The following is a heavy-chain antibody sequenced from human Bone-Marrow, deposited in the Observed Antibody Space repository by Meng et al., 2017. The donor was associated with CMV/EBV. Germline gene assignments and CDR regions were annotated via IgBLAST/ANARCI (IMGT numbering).Heavy chain of an antibody. J-gene: IGHJ6*02. V-gene: IGHV3-20*04. CDR3: ARDIRAESSGWYSLFYYYGMDV. D-gene: IGHD6-19*01. CDR2: INWNGGST. CDR1: GFTFDDYG. Sequence: GESLKISCAASGFTFDDYGMSWVRQAPGKGLEWVSGINWNGGSTGYADSVKGRFTISRDNAKNSLYLQMNSLRAEDTALYYCARDIRAESSGWYSLFYYYGMDVWGQGNTVTVSS.